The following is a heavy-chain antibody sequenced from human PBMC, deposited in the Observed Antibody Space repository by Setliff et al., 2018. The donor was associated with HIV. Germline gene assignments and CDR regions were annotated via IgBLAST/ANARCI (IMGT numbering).Heavy chain of an antibody. D-gene: IGHD2-8*01. CDR1: DYTFTNYG. J-gene: IGHJ6*03. CDR2: ISAYNGYT. Sequence: GASVKVSCKASDYTFTNYGISWVRQAPGQGLEWMGWISAYNGYTNYAQKLQGRVTMTTDTSTSTAYMELRSLRSDDTAVYYCARDGWRHVLHGNYYYYFMDVWGKGTRSPSP. V-gene: IGHV1-18*01. CDR3: ARDGWRHVLHGNYYYYFMDV.